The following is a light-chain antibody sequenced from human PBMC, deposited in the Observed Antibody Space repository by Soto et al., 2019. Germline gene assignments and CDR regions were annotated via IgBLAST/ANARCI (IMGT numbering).Light chain of an antibody. CDR1: QTIRSW. CDR3: QHYNSYSEA. CDR2: KAS. J-gene: IGKJ1*01. V-gene: IGKV1-5*03. Sequence: DIQMTQSPSTLSGSVGDRVTITCRASQTIRSWLAWYQQKPGKAPKLLIYKASTLKSGFPSRFSGSGSGTEFTLTISSLQPDDFATYYCQHYNSYSEAFGQGTKVDIK.